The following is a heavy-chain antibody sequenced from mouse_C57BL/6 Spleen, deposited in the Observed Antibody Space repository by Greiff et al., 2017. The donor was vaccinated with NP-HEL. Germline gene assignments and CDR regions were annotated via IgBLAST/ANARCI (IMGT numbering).Heavy chain of an antibody. CDR3: ARIYATAMDY. J-gene: IGHJ4*01. Sequence: QVQLQQSGPELVKPGASVKISCKASGYAFSSSWMNWVKQRPGKGLEWIGRIYPGDGDTNYNGKFKGKATLTADKSSSTAYMQLSSLTSEDSAVYFCARIYATAMDYWGQGTSVTVSS. V-gene: IGHV1-82*01. CDR2: IYPGDGDT. D-gene: IGHD1-1*01. CDR1: GYAFSSSW.